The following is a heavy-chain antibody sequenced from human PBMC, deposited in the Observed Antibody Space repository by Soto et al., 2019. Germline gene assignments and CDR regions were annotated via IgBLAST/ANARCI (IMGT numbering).Heavy chain of an antibody. Sequence: SETLSLTCTVSGGSISSGGYYWSRIRQHPGKGMEWIGYIYYSGSTYYNPSLKSRVTISVYTSNNQFSLKLSSVTAADTAVYFCASQELNGSSWARDAFDIWGQGTMVTVSS. CDR1: GGSISSGGYY. V-gene: IGHV4-31*03. D-gene: IGHD6-13*01. CDR2: IYYSGST. CDR3: ASQELNGSSWARDAFDI. J-gene: IGHJ3*02.